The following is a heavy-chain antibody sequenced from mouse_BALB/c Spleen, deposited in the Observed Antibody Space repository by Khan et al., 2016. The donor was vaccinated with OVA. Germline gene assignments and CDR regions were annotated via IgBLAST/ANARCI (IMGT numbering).Heavy chain of an antibody. Sequence: QVQLKESGPGLVQPSQSLSITCTVSGFSLANYSVHWVRQSPGKGLEWLGVICSAGSTDYNAAFMSSLTINKENSRSHVFFKMNSLQPNDTAIYYCARRGYDYGRGALFAYWGQGTLVTVSA. CDR2: ICSAGST. J-gene: IGHJ3*01. CDR1: GFSLANYS. V-gene: IGHV2-2*02. D-gene: IGHD2-4*01. CDR3: ARRGYDYGRGALFAY.